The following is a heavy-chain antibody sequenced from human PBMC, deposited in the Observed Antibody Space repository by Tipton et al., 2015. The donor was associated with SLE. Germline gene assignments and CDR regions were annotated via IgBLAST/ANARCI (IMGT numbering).Heavy chain of an antibody. Sequence: TLSLTCAVYGGSFSGYYWSWIRQPPGKGLEWIGEINHSGSTNYNPSLKSRVTISVDTSKNQFSLKLSSVTAADTAVYYCARRGVDSAMAYDVDYWGQGTLVPVSS. J-gene: IGHJ4*02. CDR2: INHSGST. V-gene: IGHV4-34*01. CDR1: GGSFSGYY. CDR3: ARRGVDSAMAYDVDY. D-gene: IGHD5-18*01.